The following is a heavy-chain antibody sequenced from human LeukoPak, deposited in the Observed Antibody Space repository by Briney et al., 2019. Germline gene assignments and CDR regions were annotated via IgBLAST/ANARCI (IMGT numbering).Heavy chain of an antibody. J-gene: IGHJ4*02. CDR2: MNPNSGNT. V-gene: IGHV1-8*01. Sequence: ASVKVSCKASGYTFTSYDINWVRQATGQGLEWMGWMNPNSGNTGYAQKLQGRVTMTTDTSTSTAYMELRSLRSDDTAVYYCARGPAAFWSGYYISPLDYWGQGTLVTVSS. CDR1: GYTFTSYD. D-gene: IGHD3-3*01. CDR3: ARGPAAFWSGYYISPLDY.